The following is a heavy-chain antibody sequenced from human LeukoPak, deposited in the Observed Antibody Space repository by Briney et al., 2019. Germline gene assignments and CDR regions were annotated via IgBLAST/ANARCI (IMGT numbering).Heavy chain of an antibody. D-gene: IGHD1-1*01. V-gene: IGHV4-59*01. CDR2: ISYSGST. CDR3: AREGTAGTNLNWFDP. J-gene: IGHJ5*02. Sequence: PSETLSLTCTVSGGSISSYYWSWIRQPPGKGLEWNGYISYSGSTNFNPSLKSRVTISVDTSKNQFSLKLSSVTAADTAVYYCAREGTAGTNLNWFDPWGQGTLVTVSS. CDR1: GGSISSYY.